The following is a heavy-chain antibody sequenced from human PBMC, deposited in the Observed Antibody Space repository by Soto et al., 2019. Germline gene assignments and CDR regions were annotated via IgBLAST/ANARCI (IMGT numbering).Heavy chain of an antibody. Sequence: PSETLSLTCAVYGGSFSCYYWSWIRQAPGKGLEWIGEINHSGSTNYNPSLKSRVTISVDTSKNQFSLKLSSVTAADTAVYYCARGKPTITGTTSGRYYYYYYGMDVWGQGTTVTVSS. D-gene: IGHD1-7*01. V-gene: IGHV4-34*01. CDR2: INHSGST. CDR3: ARGKPTITGTTSGRYYYYYYGMDV. J-gene: IGHJ6*02. CDR1: GGSFSCYY.